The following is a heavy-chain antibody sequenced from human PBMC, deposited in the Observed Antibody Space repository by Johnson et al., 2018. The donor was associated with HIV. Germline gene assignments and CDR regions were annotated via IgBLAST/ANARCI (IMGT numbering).Heavy chain of an antibody. D-gene: IGHD6-13*01. CDR1: GFTFSSYG. Sequence: QVQLVESGGGLVQPGGSLRLSCAASGFTFSSYGMHWVRQAPGKGLEWVAFIRYDGSNKYYADSVKGRFTISRDNSKNTLYLQMNSLRAEDTAVYYCARSEYSSSWSNAFDIWGQGTMVTVSS. CDR3: ARSEYSSSWSNAFDI. J-gene: IGHJ3*02. V-gene: IGHV3-33*08. CDR2: IRYDGSNK.